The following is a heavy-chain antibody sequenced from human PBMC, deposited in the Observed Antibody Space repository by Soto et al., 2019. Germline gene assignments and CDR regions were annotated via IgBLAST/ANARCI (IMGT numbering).Heavy chain of an antibody. D-gene: IGHD5-18*01. J-gene: IGHJ4*02. V-gene: IGHV3-53*01. Sequence: EVQLVESGGGLIQPGGSLRLSCAASGFTVSSNYMSWVRQAPGKRLEWVSVIYSGGSTYYADSVKGRFTISRDNSKNTLYLQMNSLRAEDTAVYYCASLGYSYGYHFDYWGQGTLVTVSS. CDR1: GFTVSSNY. CDR3: ASLGYSYGYHFDY. CDR2: IYSGGST.